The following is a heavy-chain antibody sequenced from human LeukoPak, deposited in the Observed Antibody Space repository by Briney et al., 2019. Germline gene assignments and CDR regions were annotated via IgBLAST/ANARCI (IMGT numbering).Heavy chain of an antibody. V-gene: IGHV3-23*01. CDR1: GFTFSSYA. Sequence: PGGSLRLSCAASGFTFSSYAMSWVRQAPGKGLEWVSAISGSGGSTYYADSVKGRFTISRDNSKSTLYLQMNSLRAEDTAVYYCAKGLRDIVAFMDAWGKGTTVTVSS. CDR2: ISGSGGST. J-gene: IGHJ6*03. CDR3: AKGLRDIVAFMDA. D-gene: IGHD5-12*01.